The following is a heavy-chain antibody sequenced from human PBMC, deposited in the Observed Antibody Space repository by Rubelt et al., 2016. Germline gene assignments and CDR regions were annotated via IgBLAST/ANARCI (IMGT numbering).Heavy chain of an antibody. Sequence: GGVVQPGRSLRLSCAASGFTFSSYGMHWVRQAPGEGLEWVAVIWYDGSNKYYADSVKGRFTIFRDNSKNTLYLQMNSLRAEDTAVYYCARGKEGLGVTMMDYWGQGTLVTVSS. J-gene: IGHJ4*02. CDR1: GFTFSSYG. CDR2: IWYDGSNK. D-gene: IGHD3-22*01. CDR3: ARGKEGLGVTMMDY. V-gene: IGHV3-33*01.